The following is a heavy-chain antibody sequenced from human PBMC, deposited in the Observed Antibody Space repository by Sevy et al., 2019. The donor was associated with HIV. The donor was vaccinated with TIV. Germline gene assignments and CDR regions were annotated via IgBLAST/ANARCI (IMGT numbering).Heavy chain of an antibody. CDR3: ARDAPSLGIAVFVNYFDI. Sequence: GGSLRLSCIASGFNFRDSYMSWIRQAPGKGLEWISYISASGSTIYYADSVKGRFTVSRDNAKKSLYLQMDSLRAADTTVYYFARDAPSLGIAVFVNYFDIWGQGSLVTVSS. CDR1: GFNFRDSY. D-gene: IGHD6-19*01. J-gene: IGHJ4*02. CDR2: ISASGSTI. V-gene: IGHV3-11*01.